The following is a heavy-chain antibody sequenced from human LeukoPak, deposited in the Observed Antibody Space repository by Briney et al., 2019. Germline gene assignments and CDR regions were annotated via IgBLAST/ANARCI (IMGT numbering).Heavy chain of an antibody. Sequence: GGSLRLSCAASGFTFSSYGMHWVRQAPGKGLEWVAFIRYDGSNKYYADSVKGRFTISRDNSKNTLYLQMNSLRAEDTAVYYCAKDMIAVAGSSFDYRGKGTLVTVSS. CDR2: IRYDGSNK. V-gene: IGHV3-30*02. CDR3: AKDMIAVAGSSFDY. J-gene: IGHJ4*02. CDR1: GFTFSSYG. D-gene: IGHD6-19*01.